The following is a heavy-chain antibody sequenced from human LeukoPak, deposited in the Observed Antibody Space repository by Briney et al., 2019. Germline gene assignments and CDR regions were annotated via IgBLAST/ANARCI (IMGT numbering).Heavy chain of an antibody. J-gene: IGHJ5*02. CDR1: GDSITSGGYS. CDR3: ARGLDSSSLLRRWSWFDP. V-gene: IGHV4-34*01. Sequence: SETLSLTCVVSGDSITSGGYSWSWIRQPPGKGLEWIGEINHSGSTNYNPSLKSRVTISVDTSKNQFSLKLSSVTAADTAVYYCARGLDSSSLLRRWSWFDPWGQGTLVTVSS. CDR2: INHSGST. D-gene: IGHD6-13*01.